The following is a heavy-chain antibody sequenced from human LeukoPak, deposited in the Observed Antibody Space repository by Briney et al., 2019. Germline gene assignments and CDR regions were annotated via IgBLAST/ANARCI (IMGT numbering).Heavy chain of an antibody. J-gene: IGHJ6*02. V-gene: IGHV3-48*03. CDR3: ARAIGDFGRYAVDV. D-gene: IGHD4-17*01. CDR2: ISSSGSTI. CDR1: GFTFSSYE. Sequence: PGGSLRLSCAASGFTFSSYEMKWVRQAPGKGLQWVSYISSSGSTIYYADSVKGRFTISRDNAKNSLYLQMNSLRVEDTAVYYCARAIGDFGRYAVDVWGQGTTITVS.